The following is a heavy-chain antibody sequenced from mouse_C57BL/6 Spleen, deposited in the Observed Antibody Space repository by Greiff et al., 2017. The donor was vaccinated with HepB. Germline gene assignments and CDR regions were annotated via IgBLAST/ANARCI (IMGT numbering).Heavy chain of an antibody. CDR3: ARGEPPFDY. CDR1: GYTFTSYG. Sequence: VQLQQSGAELARPGASVKLSCKASGYTFTSYGISWVKQRTGQGLEWIGEIYPRSGNTYYNEKFKGKATLTADKSSSTAYMELRSLTSEDSAVYFCARGEPPFDYWGQGTTLTVSS. J-gene: IGHJ2*01. D-gene: IGHD2-13*01. CDR2: IYPRSGNT. V-gene: IGHV1-81*01.